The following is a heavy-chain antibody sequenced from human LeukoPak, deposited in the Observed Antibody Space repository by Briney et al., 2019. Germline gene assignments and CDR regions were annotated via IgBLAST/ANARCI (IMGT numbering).Heavy chain of an antibody. J-gene: IGHJ4*02. CDR3: ASAVYGDYVDY. CDR1: GGSISSYY. CDR2: IYYSGST. V-gene: IGHV4-59*01. D-gene: IGHD4-17*01. Sequence: SETLSLTCTVSGGSISSYYWSWIRQPPGKGLEWIGYIYYSGSTNYNPSLKSRVTISVDTSKNQFSLKLSSVTAADTAVYYCASAVYGDYVDYWGQGTLVTVSS.